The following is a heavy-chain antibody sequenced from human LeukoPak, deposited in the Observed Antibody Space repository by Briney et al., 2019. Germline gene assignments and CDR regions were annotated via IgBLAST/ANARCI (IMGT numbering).Heavy chain of an antibody. CDR2: IYYSGST. J-gene: IGHJ6*03. V-gene: IGHV4-39*01. CDR3: ARVLGYCSGGSCDTTRSPNYYYYYMDV. D-gene: IGHD2-15*01. Sequence: SETKSLTCAVSGGSISSNSYYWSWIRQPPGKGLEWIGSIYYSGSTYYNPSLKSRVTISVDTSKNQFSLKLSSVTAADTAVYYCARVLGYCSGGSCDTTRSPNYYYYYMDVWGKGTTVTISS. CDR1: GGSISSNSYY.